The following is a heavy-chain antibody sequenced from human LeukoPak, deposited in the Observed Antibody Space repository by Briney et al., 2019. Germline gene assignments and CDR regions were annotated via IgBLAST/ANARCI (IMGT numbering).Heavy chain of an antibody. D-gene: IGHD5-18*01. J-gene: IGHJ4*02. CDR3: GKTTVGYSSGQKPAWPVDY. CDR1: GFTFGSYA. CDR2: IFGRGCSL. Sequence: GGSLRLSCEASGFTFGSYAMSWVRQAPGKGLEGVAGIFGRGCSLHYADPVKGRFTISRDNSRNAVYLQINSLRAEDTAVYYCGKTTVGYSSGQKPAWPVDYWGQGTLVTVSS. V-gene: IGHV3-23*01.